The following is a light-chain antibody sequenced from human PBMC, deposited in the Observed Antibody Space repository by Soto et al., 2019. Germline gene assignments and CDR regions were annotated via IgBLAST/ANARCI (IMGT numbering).Light chain of an antibody. V-gene: IGLV2-18*02. CDR1: SSDVGSYNG. J-gene: IGLJ3*02. Sequence: QSALTQPPSVSGSPGQSVTISCTGTSSDVGSYNGVSWHQQSPGTAPKLMIYEVSNRPSGVPDRFSGSKSGNTASLTISGLQAEDEADYYCSSYTISNTWVFGGGTKLTVL. CDR2: EVS. CDR3: SSYTISNTWV.